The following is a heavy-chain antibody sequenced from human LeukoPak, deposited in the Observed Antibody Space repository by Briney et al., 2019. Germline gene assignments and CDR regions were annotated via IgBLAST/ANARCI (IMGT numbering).Heavy chain of an antibody. CDR3: ARHNSYDFWSGYLYYFDY. J-gene: IGHJ4*02. CDR1: GYIFNTYG. Sequence: ASVKVSCKASGYIFNTYGISWVRQAPGQGLEWLGWISGYNGDTKYAHKLQGRVTMTTDTSTTTAYMEVRSLRSDDTAVYYCARHNSYDFWSGYLYYFDYWGQGTLVTVSS. CDR2: ISGYNGDT. V-gene: IGHV1-18*01. D-gene: IGHD3-3*01.